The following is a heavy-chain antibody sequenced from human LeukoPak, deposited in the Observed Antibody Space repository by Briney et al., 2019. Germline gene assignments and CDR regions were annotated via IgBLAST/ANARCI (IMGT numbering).Heavy chain of an antibody. CDR2: INSDGSST. CDR1: GFTFSNFW. D-gene: IGHD3-10*01. V-gene: IGHV3-74*01. J-gene: IGHJ4*02. Sequence: PGGSLRLSCTASGFTFSNFWMGWVRQAPGKGLVWVSRINSDGSSTSYADSVKGRFTISRDNAKNTLYLQMNSLRAEDTAVYYCARDRLRDGEDYWGQGTLVTVSS. CDR3: ARDRLRDGEDY.